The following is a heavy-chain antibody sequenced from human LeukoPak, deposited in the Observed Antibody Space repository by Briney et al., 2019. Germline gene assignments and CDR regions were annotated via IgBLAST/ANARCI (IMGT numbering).Heavy chain of an antibody. CDR2: IYYSGST. CDR1: GGSISSSSYY. V-gene: IGHV4-39*07. Sequence: PSETLSLTCTVSGGSISSSSYYWGWIRQPPGKGLEWIGSIYYSGSTYYNPSLKSRVTISVDTSKNQFSLKLSSVNAADTAVYYCAREIYSSSDIDYWGQGTLVTVSS. CDR3: AREIYSSSDIDY. D-gene: IGHD6-13*01. J-gene: IGHJ4*02.